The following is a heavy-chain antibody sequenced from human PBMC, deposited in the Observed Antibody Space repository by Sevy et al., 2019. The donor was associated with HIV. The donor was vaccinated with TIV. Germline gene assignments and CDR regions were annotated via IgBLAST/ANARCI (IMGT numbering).Heavy chain of an antibody. J-gene: IGHJ3*02. CDR2: IRYDGSNK. CDR3: AKDPVRFLGVDSAFDI. CDR1: GFTFSSYG. V-gene: IGHV3-30*02. D-gene: IGHD3-3*01. Sequence: GGSLRLSCAASGFTFSSYGMHWVRQAPGKALEWVAFIRYDGSNKYYADSVKGRFTISRDNSKNTLYLQMNSLRAEDTAVYYCAKDPVRFLGVDSAFDIWGQGTMVTVSS.